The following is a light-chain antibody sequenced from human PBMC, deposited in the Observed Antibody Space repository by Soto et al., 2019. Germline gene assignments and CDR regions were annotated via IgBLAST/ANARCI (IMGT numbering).Light chain of an antibody. CDR3: CPFTSITTYV. CDR2: EVS. V-gene: IGLV2-14*01. Sequence: SVLTQPASVSGSLGQSITISCTGTSSDVGAYNYVSWYQQQPGKAPKLMISEVSNRPSGVSNRFSGSKSGNTASLIISGLPAEDAAAYYCCPFTSITTYVFGTGTKGTVL. CDR1: SSDVGAYNY. J-gene: IGLJ1*01.